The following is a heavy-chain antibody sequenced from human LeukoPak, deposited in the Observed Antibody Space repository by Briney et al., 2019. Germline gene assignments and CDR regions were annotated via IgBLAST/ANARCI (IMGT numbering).Heavy chain of an antibody. J-gene: IGHJ3*02. CDR2: VYDSGNT. CDR1: GASISSYY. D-gene: IGHD2-2*01. Sequence: SETLSLTCTVSGASISSYYWTWIRQTPGKGLEWIGCVYDSGNTNYNPSLKSRVTISVDTSKNQFSLKLSSVTAADTAVYYCARHSPTYCSSTSCDPDAFDIWGQGTMVTVSS. CDR3: ARHSPTYCSSTSCDPDAFDI. V-gene: IGHV4-59*08.